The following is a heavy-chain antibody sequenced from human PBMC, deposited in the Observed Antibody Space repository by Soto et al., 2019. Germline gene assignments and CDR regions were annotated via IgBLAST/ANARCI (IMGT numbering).Heavy chain of an antibody. CDR3: ARGPYCSGGSCYTTLYYYYGMDV. D-gene: IGHD2-15*01. J-gene: IGHJ6*02. V-gene: IGHV4-59*01. CDR2: IYYSGST. CDR1: GGSISSYY. Sequence: SETLSLTCTVSGGSISSYYWSWIRQPPGKGLEWIGYIYYSGSTNYNPSLKSRVTISVDTSKNQFSLKLSSVTAADTAVYYCARGPYCSGGSCYTTLYYYYGMDVWGQGTTVTVS.